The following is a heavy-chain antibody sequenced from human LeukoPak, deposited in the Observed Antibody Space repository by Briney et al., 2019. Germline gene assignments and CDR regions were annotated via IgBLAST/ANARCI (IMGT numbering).Heavy chain of an antibody. V-gene: IGHV3-11*01. Sequence: PGGSLRLSCAASGFTFSDYYMSWIRQAPGKGLEWVSYISSSGSTIYYADSVKGRFTIPRDNAKNSLYLQMNSLRAEDTAVYYCARAQGYDFWSGSQYYFDYWGQGTLVTVSS. CDR2: ISSSGSTI. CDR3: ARAQGYDFWSGSQYYFDY. J-gene: IGHJ4*02. CDR1: GFTFSDYY. D-gene: IGHD3-3*01.